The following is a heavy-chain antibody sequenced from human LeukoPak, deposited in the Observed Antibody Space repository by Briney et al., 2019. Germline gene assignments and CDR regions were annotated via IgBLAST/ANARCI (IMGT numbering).Heavy chain of an antibody. D-gene: IGHD4-17*01. CDR2: IYSGGGT. J-gene: IGHJ4*02. CDR1: GFTVSTNY. Sequence: GGSLRLSCAASGFTVSTNYMSWVRQAPGKGLEWVSFIYSGGGTYYADSVKGRFTISRDNSRNTLSLQMNSLRVDDTAVYYCARGFRSVTTWGYFDYWGQGALVTVSS. V-gene: IGHV3-66*01. CDR3: ARGFRSVTTWGYFDY.